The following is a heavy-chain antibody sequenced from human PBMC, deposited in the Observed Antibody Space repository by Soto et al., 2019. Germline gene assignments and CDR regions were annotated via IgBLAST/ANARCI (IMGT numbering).Heavy chain of an antibody. CDR1: GFSLSTFGMG. D-gene: IGHD2-15*01. V-gene: IGHV2-5*01. CDR2: IYWNDDK. J-gene: IGHJ4*02. Sequence: SGPRLVNPTDTVRLTCTFSGFSLSTFGMGVGWTRQPPGNSLEWLALIYWNDDKRYSPSLNSGLTIAKDTSKNLVVLTMTNVDHVDAATYYCVNSPDSSPSHYPAQATLVT. CDR3: VNSPDSSPSHY.